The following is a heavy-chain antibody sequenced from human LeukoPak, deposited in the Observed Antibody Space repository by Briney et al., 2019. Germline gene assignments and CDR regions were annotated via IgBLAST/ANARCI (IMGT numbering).Heavy chain of an antibody. CDR1: GYSFTTYW. D-gene: IGHD2-15*01. J-gene: IGHJ6*04. V-gene: IGHV5-51*01. CDR3: ARQQVAYYYYYGMDV. CDR2: IYPGDSDT. Sequence: GESLKISCKGSGYSFTTYWIAWVRQMPGKGLEWMGIIYPGDSDTRYSPSFQGQVTISADKSISTAFLQWSSLKASGTAMYYCARQQVAYYYYYGMDVWGKGTTVTVSS.